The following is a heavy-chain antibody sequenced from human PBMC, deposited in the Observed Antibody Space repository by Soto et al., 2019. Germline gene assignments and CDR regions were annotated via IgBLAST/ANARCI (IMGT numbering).Heavy chain of an antibody. D-gene: IGHD6-13*01. Sequence: QVHLVESGGGVVQPGTSLRLSCAASGFSFSIFGMHWVRQAPGKGLEWVAGIWYDGSNKYYADSVKGRFSISRDNSKNTLYLQMNSLRAENTAVYYCARVDKDESGTDRGGFGCWGQGTLVNVSS. J-gene: IGHJ4*02. CDR3: ARVDKDESGTDRGGFGC. CDR1: GFSFSIFG. CDR2: IWYDGSNK. V-gene: IGHV3-33*01.